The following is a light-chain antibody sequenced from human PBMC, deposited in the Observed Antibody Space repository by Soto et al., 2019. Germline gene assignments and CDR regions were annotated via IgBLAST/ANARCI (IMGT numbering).Light chain of an antibody. CDR2: GAS. Sequence: DMQMTQSPSSLSASVGDRVTITCRASQSINTFLHWYQQKPGKAPRLVIYGASSLQSGVPSRFSASGSGTVFNLTISSLHPEDSATYFCQQTASTPQTFGGGTRV. CDR3: QQTASTPQT. V-gene: IGKV1-39*01. CDR1: QSINTF. J-gene: IGKJ4*01.